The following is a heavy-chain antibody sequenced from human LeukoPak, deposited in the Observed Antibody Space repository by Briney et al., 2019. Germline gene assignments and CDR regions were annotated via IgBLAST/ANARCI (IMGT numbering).Heavy chain of an antibody. CDR1: GFTFSSYA. Sequence: GGSLRLSCAASGFTFSSYAMSWVRQAPGKGLEWVSSISSSSSYIYYADSVKGRFAISRDNAKNSLYLQMNSLRAEDTAVYYCASGSGDYGDYLNWFDPWGQGTLVTVSS. V-gene: IGHV3-21*01. CDR3: ASGSGDYGDYLNWFDP. CDR2: ISSSSSYI. D-gene: IGHD4-17*01. J-gene: IGHJ5*02.